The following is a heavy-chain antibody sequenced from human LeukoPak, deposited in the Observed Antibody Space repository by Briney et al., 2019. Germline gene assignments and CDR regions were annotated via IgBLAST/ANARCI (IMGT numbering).Heavy chain of an antibody. D-gene: IGHD6-13*01. CDR2: INHSGST. CDR1: GVSFSGYY. CDR3: ARHAPYSSSFD. Sequence: SETLSLTCAVYGVSFSGYYWSWIRQPPGKGLEWIGEINHSGSTNYNPSLKSRVTISVDTSKNQFSLKLSSVTAADTAVYYCARHAPYSSSFDWGQGTLVTVSS. J-gene: IGHJ1*01. V-gene: IGHV4-34*01.